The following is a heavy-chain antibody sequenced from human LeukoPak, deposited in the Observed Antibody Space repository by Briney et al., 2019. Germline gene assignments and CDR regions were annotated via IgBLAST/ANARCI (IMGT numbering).Heavy chain of an antibody. CDR2: IYPRGST. CDR3: ASNWSDFDY. V-gene: IGHV4-30-2*05. Sequence: PSETLSLTCTVSGGSISSGGYYWSWIRQPPGKGLEWIGYIYPRGSTYYNPSLKSRVILSLDTSKNQFSLKLSSVTAADTAVYYCASNWSDFDYWGQGILVTVSS. J-gene: IGHJ4*02. D-gene: IGHD1-1*01. CDR1: GGSISSGGYY.